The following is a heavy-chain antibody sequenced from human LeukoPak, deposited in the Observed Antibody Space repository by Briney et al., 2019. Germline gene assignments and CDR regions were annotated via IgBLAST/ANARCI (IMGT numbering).Heavy chain of an antibody. Sequence: GGSLRLSCAASGFTFSSYAMHWVRQAPGKGLEWVAVISYDGSNKYYADSVKGRFTISRDNSKNTLYLQMNSLRAEDTAVYYCAKQVGTGLSPDYWGQGTLVTVSS. D-gene: IGHD6-6*01. CDR2: ISYDGSNK. CDR3: AKQVGTGLSPDY. V-gene: IGHV3-30-3*01. J-gene: IGHJ4*02. CDR1: GFTFSSYA.